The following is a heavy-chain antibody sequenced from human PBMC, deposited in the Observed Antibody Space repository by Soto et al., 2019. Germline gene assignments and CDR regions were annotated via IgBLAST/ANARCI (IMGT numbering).Heavy chain of an antibody. Sequence: SETLSLTCAVSGYSISSGYYWGWIRQPPGKGLEWIGSIYHSGSTYYNPSLKSRVTISVDTSKNQFSLKLSSVTAADTAVYYCARDKYSGSYYFDYWGQGXLVTVSS. CDR3: ARDKYSGSYYFDY. CDR1: GYSISSGYY. CDR2: IYHSGST. D-gene: IGHD1-26*01. V-gene: IGHV4-38-2*02. J-gene: IGHJ4*02.